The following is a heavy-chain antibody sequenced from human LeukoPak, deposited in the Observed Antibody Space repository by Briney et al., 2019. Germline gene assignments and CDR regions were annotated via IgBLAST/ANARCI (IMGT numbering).Heavy chain of an antibody. CDR1: GFTFSSYS. CDR3: AKMYSSGWYYFDY. J-gene: IGHJ4*02. Sequence: PGGSLRLSCAASGFTFSSYSMNWVRQAPGKGLEWVAFIRYDGSNKYYADSVKGRFTISRDNSKNTLYLQMNSLRAEDTAVYYCAKMYSSGWYYFDYWGQGTLVTVSP. V-gene: IGHV3-30*02. D-gene: IGHD6-19*01. CDR2: IRYDGSNK.